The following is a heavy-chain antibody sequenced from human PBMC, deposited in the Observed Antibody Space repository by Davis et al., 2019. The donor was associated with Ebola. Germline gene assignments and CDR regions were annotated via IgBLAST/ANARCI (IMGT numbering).Heavy chain of an antibody. Sequence: PGGSLRLSCAASGFTFSSYNMNWVRQAPGKALEWVSSISSDSDYIYYADSAKGRFTISRDNAKNSLFLQMNSLRAEDTAVYYCARRLHATAAFDYWGQGTLVTVSS. D-gene: IGHD4-11*01. CDR3: ARRLHATAAFDY. CDR1: GFTFSSYN. CDR2: ISSDSDYI. V-gene: IGHV3-21*01. J-gene: IGHJ4*02.